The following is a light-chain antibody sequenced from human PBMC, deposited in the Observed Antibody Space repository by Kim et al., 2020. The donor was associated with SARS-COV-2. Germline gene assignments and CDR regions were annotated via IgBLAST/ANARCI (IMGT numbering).Light chain of an antibody. V-gene: IGLV2-14*03. J-gene: IGLJ2*01. CDR2: VVS. Sequence: GESYTVSCTGTSSDVGDSNHFSWYQQLPGKAPKLMIYVVSDRPSVVSNRFSGAKSGNTASLTISGLQTEDEAYYYCSSYTSSTTRIFGGGTKLTVL. CDR3: SSYTSSTTRI. CDR1: SSDVGDSNH.